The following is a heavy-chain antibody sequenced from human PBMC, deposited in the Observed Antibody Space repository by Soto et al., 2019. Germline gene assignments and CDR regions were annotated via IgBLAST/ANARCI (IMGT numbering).Heavy chain of an antibody. J-gene: IGHJ6*02. V-gene: IGHV3-23*04. CDR3: VKDRATIFGVVWKYGMDV. D-gene: IGHD3-3*01. CDR2: IRESGGAT. CDR1: GFKFRSYA. Sequence: EVQLVESGGGLVQPGGSLRLSCAASGFKFRSYAMAWVRQAPGKGLEWVSGIRESGGATNYADSVRGRFTISRDNSRNTMDLLMNNLRAEDTAVYYCVKDRATIFGVVWKYGMDVWGQGTTVSVSS.